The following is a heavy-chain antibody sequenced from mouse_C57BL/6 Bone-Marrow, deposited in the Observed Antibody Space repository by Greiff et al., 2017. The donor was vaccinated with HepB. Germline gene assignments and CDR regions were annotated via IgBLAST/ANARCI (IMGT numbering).Heavy chain of an antibody. CDR3: ARGNISDY. V-gene: IGHV1-50*01. CDR1: GYTFTSYW. CDR2: IDPSDSYT. Sequence: VQLKQPGAELVKPGASVKLSCTASGYTFTSYWMQWVKQRPGQGLEWIGEIDPSDSYTNYNQKFKGKATLTVDTSSSTAYMQLSSLTSEDSAVYYCARGNISDYWGQGTTLTVSS. J-gene: IGHJ2*01.